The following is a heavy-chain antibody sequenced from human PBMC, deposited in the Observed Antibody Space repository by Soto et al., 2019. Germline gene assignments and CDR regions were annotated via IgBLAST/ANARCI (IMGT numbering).Heavy chain of an antibody. Sequence: QLQLQGSGPGLVKPSETLSLTCTVSGGSVGSSSYYWGWIRQPPGKALEWIGSIYYNGNTFYNPSPESPVSIVIDSSRNHFSLNFRSVTATDTAVYFCARRLKYCSRASCNFDYWGQGNLVTVSS. V-gene: IGHV4-39*02. CDR1: GGSVGSSSYY. J-gene: IGHJ4*02. CDR3: ARRLKYCSRASCNFDY. D-gene: IGHD2-2*01. CDR2: IYYNGNT.